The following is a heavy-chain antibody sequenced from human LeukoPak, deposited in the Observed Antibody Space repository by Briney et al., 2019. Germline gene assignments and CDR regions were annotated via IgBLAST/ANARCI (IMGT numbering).Heavy chain of an antibody. J-gene: IGHJ4*02. CDR2: IYSSGGTR. CDR1: GFTFSNYA. D-gene: IGHD2-2*02. CDR3: AKENDGQYPYYFDY. Sequence: GGSLRLSCAASGFTFSNYAMNWVRQAPGKGLEWVSVIYSSGGTRYYADSVKGRFTISRDNSKNTLYLQMNSLRAEDTAVYYWAKENDGQYPYYFDYGAQEPLVPVSS. V-gene: IGHV3-NL1*01.